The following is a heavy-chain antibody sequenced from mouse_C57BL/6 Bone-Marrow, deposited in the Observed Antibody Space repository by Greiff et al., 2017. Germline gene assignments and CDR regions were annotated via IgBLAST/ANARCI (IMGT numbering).Heavy chain of an antibody. V-gene: IGHV1-64*01. Sequence: VQLQQSGAELVKPGASVKLSCKASGYTFTSYWMHWVKQRPGQGLEWIGMIHPNSGSTNYNEKFKSKATLTVDKSSSTAYMQLSSLTSEDSAVYYCARSLITTVVAPYFDVWGTGTTVTVSS. CDR3: ARSLITTVVAPYFDV. CDR1: GYTFTSYW. J-gene: IGHJ1*03. D-gene: IGHD1-1*01. CDR2: IHPNSGST.